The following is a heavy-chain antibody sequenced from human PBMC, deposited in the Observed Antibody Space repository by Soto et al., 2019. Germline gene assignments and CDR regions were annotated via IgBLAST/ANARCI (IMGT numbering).Heavy chain of an antibody. D-gene: IGHD6-6*01. J-gene: IGHJ6*02. CDR2: ISAYNGNT. CDR1: GYTFTGYG. Sequence: QVQLVQSGAEVKKPGASVKVSCKASGYTFTGYGISWVGQAPGQGLEWMGWISAYNGNTNYAQKLQGRVTMTTDTSTSTAYMELRSLRSDDTAVYYCARGQQLVRYYYYYGMDVWGQGTTVTVSS. CDR3: ARGQQLVRYYYYYGMDV. V-gene: IGHV1-18*01.